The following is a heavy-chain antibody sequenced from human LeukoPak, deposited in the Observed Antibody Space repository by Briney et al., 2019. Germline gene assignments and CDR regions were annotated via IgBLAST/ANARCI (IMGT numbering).Heavy chain of an antibody. V-gene: IGHV3-48*02. CDR2: IRTTAEGAKYA. CDR1: GFSFTDYP. D-gene: IGHD6-19*01. CDR3: ARDPEQWLVHYFDY. Sequence: GGSLRLSCATSGFSFTDYPMNWVRQAPGKGLEWISNIRTTAEGAKYAYYADSVKGRVTISRDDGKNTLYLHMNSLRDDDTAVYYCARDPEQWLVHYFDYWGQGTLVTVSS. J-gene: IGHJ4*02.